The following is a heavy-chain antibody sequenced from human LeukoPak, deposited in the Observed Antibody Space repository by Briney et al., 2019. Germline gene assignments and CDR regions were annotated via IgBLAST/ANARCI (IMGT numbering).Heavy chain of an antibody. D-gene: IGHD5-24*01. CDR2: MSKTGHRI. CDR3: ARSREGYFSSGYYYFYMDV. J-gene: IGHJ6*03. CDR1: QFTFSDFY. Sequence: PGGSLRLSCAAYQFTFSDFYMTWIRQLPGRGLEWVSYMSKTGHRIFYADSVKGRFTISRDNAENSLFLQMDNLRVEDTAVYYCARSREGYFSSGYYYFYMDVWGKGTTVTVSS. V-gene: IGHV3-11*04.